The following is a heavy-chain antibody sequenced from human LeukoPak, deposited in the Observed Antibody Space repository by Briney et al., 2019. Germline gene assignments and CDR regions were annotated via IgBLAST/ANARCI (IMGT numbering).Heavy chain of an antibody. J-gene: IGHJ6*02. CDR1: GYSFSNYW. V-gene: IGHV5-51*01. CDR2: IYPGDSDT. CDR3: ATPYYYGSGSYYNGMDV. D-gene: IGHD3-10*01. Sequence: GESLKISCKGSGYSFSNYWIGWVRQMPGKGLEWMGIIYPGDSDTRYSPSFQGQVAISVDKSTATAYLQWSSLKASDTAIYYCATPYYYGSGSYYNGMDVWGQGTTVTVSS.